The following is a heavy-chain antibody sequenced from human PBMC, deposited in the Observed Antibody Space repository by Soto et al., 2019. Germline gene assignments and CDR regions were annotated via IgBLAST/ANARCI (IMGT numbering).Heavy chain of an antibody. V-gene: IGHV1-3*01. J-gene: IGHJ4*02. CDR3: ARGGGSFPYFDS. Sequence: QVQLVQSGAEVKKPGASVKVSCKASGYPFSSFAMHWVRQAPGQRLEGMGWINAGNDNTKYSQKFQGRVTITRDTSANTVYMELSSLRSEDTSVYYCARGGGSFPYFDSWGQGTLVTVSS. CDR2: INAGNDNT. CDR1: GYPFSSFA. D-gene: IGHD1-26*01.